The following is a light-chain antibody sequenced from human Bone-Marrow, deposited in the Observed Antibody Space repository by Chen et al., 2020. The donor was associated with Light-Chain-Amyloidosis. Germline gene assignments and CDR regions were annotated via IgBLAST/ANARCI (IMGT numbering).Light chain of an antibody. CDR3: ATWDSSLTVWM. CDR1: NSNIGINY. V-gene: IGLV1-51*02. CDR2: ETN. J-gene: IGLJ3*02. Sequence: QSLLTQPPSVSAAPGPKVTISCPGSNSNIGINYVSWYQPLPGTSPKLLINETNQRPSEIPDRFAGSKSGTSATLGVAGLQTGDEADYYCATWDSSLTVWMFGGGTKLTVL.